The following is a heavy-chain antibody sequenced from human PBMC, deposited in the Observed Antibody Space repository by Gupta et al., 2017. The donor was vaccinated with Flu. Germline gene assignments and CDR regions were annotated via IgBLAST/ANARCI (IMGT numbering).Heavy chain of an antibody. CDR3: ARGGYYYDSSGYMFRGVYGMDV. Sequence: QVQLVQSGAEVKKPGASVKVSCKASGYTFTSYYMHWVRPAPGPGLEWMGIINPSGGSTSYAQKFQGRVTMTRDTSTSTVYMELSSLRSEDTAVYYCARGGYYYDSSGYMFRGVYGMDVWGQGTTVTVSS. CDR2: INPSGGST. CDR1: GYTFTSYY. V-gene: IGHV1-46*01. D-gene: IGHD3-22*01. J-gene: IGHJ6*02.